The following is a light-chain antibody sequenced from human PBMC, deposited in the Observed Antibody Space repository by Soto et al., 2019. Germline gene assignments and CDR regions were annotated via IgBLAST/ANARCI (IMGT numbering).Light chain of an antibody. CDR2: GAS. CDR1: QSVASRN. V-gene: IGKV3-20*01. Sequence: EIVLTQSPGTLSLSPGXRATLSCRASQSVASRNLAWYQQKSGQAPRLLIYGASSRAIHTPDRFSGSGSGTDFTLTISGLEPEDFAVYYCQQFGNSLWTFGQGTKVDIK. J-gene: IGKJ1*01. CDR3: QQFGNSLWT.